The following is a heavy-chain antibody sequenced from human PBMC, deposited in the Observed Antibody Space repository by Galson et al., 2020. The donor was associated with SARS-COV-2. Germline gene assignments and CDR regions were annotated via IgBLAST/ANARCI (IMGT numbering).Heavy chain of an antibody. V-gene: IGHV1-46*01. Sequence: ASVKVSCKATGYTFTSYNIHWVRQAPGQGLEWMGILNPSDTTTTYAQRFQGRVTMTRDTSTSTVYLDLSSLRSDDTAFYYCARGQVSGFQDYWGQGTLVSVSS. CDR1: GYTFTSYN. J-gene: IGHJ4*02. CDR3: ARGQVSGFQDY. D-gene: IGHD5-12*01. CDR2: LNPSDTTT.